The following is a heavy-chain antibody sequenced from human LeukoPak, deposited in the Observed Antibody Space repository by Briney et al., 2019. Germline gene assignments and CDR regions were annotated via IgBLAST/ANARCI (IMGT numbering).Heavy chain of an antibody. CDR3: ARGDNLDSFGRL. CDR1: GGTFSSYA. J-gene: IGHJ4*02. V-gene: IGHV1-69*04. D-gene: IGHD3-22*01. CDR2: IIPILGIA. Sequence: ASVKVSCKASGGTFSSYAISWVRQAPGQGLEWMGRIIPILGIANYAQKFQGRVTITADKSTSTAYMELSSLRSEDTAVYYCARGDNLDSFGRLWGQGTLVTVFS.